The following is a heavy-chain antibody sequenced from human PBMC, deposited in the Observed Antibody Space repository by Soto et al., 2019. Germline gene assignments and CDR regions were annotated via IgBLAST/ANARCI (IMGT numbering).Heavy chain of an antibody. CDR1: GFTFSSYS. J-gene: IGHJ4*02. CDR3: ARGPYDYGDYPRHFEY. CDR2: IRSSSSYI. D-gene: IGHD4-17*01. Sequence: GGSLRLSCAASGFTFSSYSMNWVRQAPGKGLEWVSSIRSSSSYIYYADSVKGRLTISRDNAKNSLYLQMNSLRVEDTAVYYCARGPYDYGDYPRHFEYWGQGTLVTVSS. V-gene: IGHV3-21*01.